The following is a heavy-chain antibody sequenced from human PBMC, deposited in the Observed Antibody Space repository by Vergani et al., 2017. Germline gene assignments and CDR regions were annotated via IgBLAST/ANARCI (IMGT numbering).Heavy chain of an antibody. V-gene: IGHV4-38-2*02. Sequence: QVQLQKSGPGLLRPSETLYLPCSVSGMSIHGGNYWGWVRKSPVKGLEWIGSVFHLWTLYYNPSLQSRVTISMDASNLFSLKLTSVTAADTAFYFCVRDLHSGGPFDVWGQGSLVTVSS. CDR3: VRDLHSGGPFDV. CDR1: GMSIHGGNY. D-gene: IGHD2-15*01. J-gene: IGHJ4*02. CDR2: VFHLWTL.